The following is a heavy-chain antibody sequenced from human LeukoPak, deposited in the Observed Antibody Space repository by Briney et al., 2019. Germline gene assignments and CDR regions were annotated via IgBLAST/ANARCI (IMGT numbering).Heavy chain of an antibody. CDR3: ARGTVVVVITSLDP. J-gene: IGHJ5*02. D-gene: IGHD3-22*01. Sequence: PSETLSLTCTVSGCSISRGDYYWNWIRQPPGKGLEWVGYIYYSGSTYYNPSLKSRVTISVDTSKNQFSLKLSSVTAADTAVYYCARGTVVVVITSLDPWGQGTLVTVSS. CDR1: GCSISRGDYY. V-gene: IGHV4-30-4*08. CDR2: IYYSGST.